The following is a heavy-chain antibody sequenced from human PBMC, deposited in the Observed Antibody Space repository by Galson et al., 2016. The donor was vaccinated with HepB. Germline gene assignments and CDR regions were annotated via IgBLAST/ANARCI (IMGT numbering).Heavy chain of an antibody. V-gene: IGHV1-18*01. D-gene: IGHD3-10*01. CDR1: GCTFSTYG. CDR2: VSTYDGDR. J-gene: IGHJ3*01. Sequence: SVKVSCKASGCTFSTYGVSWVRQAPGQGLEWMGWVSTYDGDRNYAQKLQGRVTMTTDTSTNTAYMELRSRTSDDTAVYYCARDRGYDSDTFDFWGQGTMVTVSS. CDR3: ARDRGYDSDTFDF.